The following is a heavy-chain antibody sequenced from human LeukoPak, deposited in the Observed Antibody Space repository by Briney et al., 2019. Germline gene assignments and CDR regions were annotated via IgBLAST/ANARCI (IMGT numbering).Heavy chain of an antibody. J-gene: IGHJ4*02. Sequence: SQTLSLTCAVSGGSISSGGYSWSWIRQPPGKGLEWIGYIYHSGSTYYNPSLKSRVTISVDTSKNQFSLKLSSVTAADTAVYYCAITRIGYCSGGSCPRTDYWGQGTLVTVSS. CDR1: GGSISSGGYS. CDR3: AITRIGYCSGGSCPRTDY. D-gene: IGHD2-15*01. V-gene: IGHV4-30-2*01. CDR2: IYHSGST.